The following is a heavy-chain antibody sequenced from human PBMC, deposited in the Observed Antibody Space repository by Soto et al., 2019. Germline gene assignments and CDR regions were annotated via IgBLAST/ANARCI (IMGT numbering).Heavy chain of an antibody. CDR3: ARDDAFDI. CDR1: GFTFSSYG. J-gene: IGHJ3*02. Sequence: SLRLSCAASGFTFSSYGMQWVRQAPGKGLEWVAVISYDGSNKYYADSVKGRFTISRDNSKNTLYLQMNSLRAEDTAVYYCARDDAFDIWGQGTMVTVSS. CDR2: ISYDGSNK. V-gene: IGHV3-30*03.